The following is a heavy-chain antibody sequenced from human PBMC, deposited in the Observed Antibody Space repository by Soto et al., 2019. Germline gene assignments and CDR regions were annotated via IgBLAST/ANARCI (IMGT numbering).Heavy chain of an antibody. CDR1: GGTFNMYA. CDR3: TRSIGSGGVIGGFDY. D-gene: IGHD3-16*02. CDR2: ILPMFDRP. J-gene: IGHJ4*02. Sequence: QVQLVQSETEVKKPGSAVRVSCEASGGTFNMYAMNWVRQAPGQGLEWMGGILPMFDRPRYAQKFQGRVTITVDEPTTTAYMELSSLRSDDTAVYYCTRSIGSGGVIGGFDYWGQGTLVTVSS. V-gene: IGHV1-69*01.